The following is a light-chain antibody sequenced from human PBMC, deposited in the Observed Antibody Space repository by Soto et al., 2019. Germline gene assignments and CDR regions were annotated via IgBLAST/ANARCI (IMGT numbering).Light chain of an antibody. J-gene: IGLJ2*01. Sequence: QSALTQPASVSGSTGQSITISCTGTSSDVGSYNLVSWYQQHPGKAPKLMIYEVSKRPSGVSNRFSGSKSGNTASLTISGLQADDDGGYYCCSYAGSSTYVVFGGGTKVTVL. CDR2: EVS. CDR1: SSDVGSYNL. CDR3: CSYAGSSTYVV. V-gene: IGLV2-23*02.